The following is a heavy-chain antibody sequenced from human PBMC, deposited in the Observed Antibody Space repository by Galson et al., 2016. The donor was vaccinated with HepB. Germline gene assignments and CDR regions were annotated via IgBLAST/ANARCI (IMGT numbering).Heavy chain of an antibody. CDR1: GGSITTGVYY. J-gene: IGHJ3*01. CDR2: IYNSGNT. Sequence: TLSLPCPLSGGSITTGVYYWSWIRPPPGKGLEWIGYIYNSGNTYYNPSPESRISISLVTSRNQVSLQVTSVTAADPAIYYGARGPPEGCGGSTWYLGAFDLWGQGTLLTVSS. V-gene: IGHV4-30-4*01. CDR3: ARGPPEGCGGSTWYLGAFDL. D-gene: IGHD2-21*01.